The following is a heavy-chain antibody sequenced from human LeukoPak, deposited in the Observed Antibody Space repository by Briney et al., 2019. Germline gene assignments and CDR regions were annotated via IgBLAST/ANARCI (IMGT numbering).Heavy chain of an antibody. CDR2: ISDSGGRT. Sequence: GGSLRLSCAASGFTFSSYAMTWVRQAPGKGLEWVSAISDSGGRTYYADSVKGRFTISRDNSKNTVSLQMNSLRAEDTAVYYCARESTYIWGQGTMVTVSS. CDR1: GFTFSSYA. V-gene: IGHV3-23*01. J-gene: IGHJ3*02. CDR3: ARESTYI.